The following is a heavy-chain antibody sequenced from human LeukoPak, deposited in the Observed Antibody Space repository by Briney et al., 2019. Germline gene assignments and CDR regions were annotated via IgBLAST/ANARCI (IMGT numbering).Heavy chain of an antibody. CDR2: MFHSGST. V-gene: IGHV4-38-2*02. J-gene: IGHJ6*03. CDR3: ARRRGGDYGMYYYYMDV. CDR1: GYSISSGHY. Sequence: SETLSLTCTVSGYSISSGHYWAWIRQSPEKGLEWIASMFHSGSTYYNPSLKSRVTISVDTSKNQFSLKLSSVTAADTAVYYCARRRGGDYGMYYYYMDVWGKGTTVTVSS. D-gene: IGHD4/OR15-4a*01.